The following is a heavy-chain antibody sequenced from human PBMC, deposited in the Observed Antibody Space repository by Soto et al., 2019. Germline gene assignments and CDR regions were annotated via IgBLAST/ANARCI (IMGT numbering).Heavy chain of an antibody. CDR2: INPNSGGT. CDR3: ARDPGYYYDSSGYTDAFDI. D-gene: IGHD3-22*01. V-gene: IGHV1-2*04. CDR1: GYTFTGYY. J-gene: IGHJ3*02. Sequence: ASVKVSCKASGYTFTGYYMHWVRQAPGQGLEWMGWINPNSGGTNYAQKFQGWVTMTRDTSISTAYMELSRLRSDDTAVYYCARDPGYYYDSSGYTDAFDIWGQGTMVTVSS.